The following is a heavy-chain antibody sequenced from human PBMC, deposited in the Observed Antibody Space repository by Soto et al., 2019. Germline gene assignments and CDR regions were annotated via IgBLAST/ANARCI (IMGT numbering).Heavy chain of an antibody. Sequence: GGSLRLSCAASGFTFSSYGMHWVRQAPGKGLEWVAVISYDGSNKYYADSVKGRFTISRDNSKNTLYLQMNSLRAEDTAVYYCAKGEVAATRYYYYYMDVWGKGTTVTVSS. CDR1: GFTFSSYG. D-gene: IGHD2-15*01. J-gene: IGHJ6*03. V-gene: IGHV3-30*18. CDR3: AKGEVAATRYYYYYMDV. CDR2: ISYDGSNK.